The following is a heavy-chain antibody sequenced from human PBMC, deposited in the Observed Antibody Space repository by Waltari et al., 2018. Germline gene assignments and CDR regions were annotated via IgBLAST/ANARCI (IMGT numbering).Heavy chain of an antibody. J-gene: IGHJ4*02. CDR3: ARDAGVIRYFDH. Sequence: QVQLQESGPGLVKPSETLSLTCAVSGYSISSGYYWGWLRQPPGKGLEWIGSIYHSGSTYYNPSLKSRVTISVDTSKNQFSLKLSSVTAADTAVYYCARDAGVIRYFDHWGQGTLVTVSS. V-gene: IGHV4-38-2*02. CDR1: GYSISSGYY. D-gene: IGHD3-9*01. CDR2: IYHSGST.